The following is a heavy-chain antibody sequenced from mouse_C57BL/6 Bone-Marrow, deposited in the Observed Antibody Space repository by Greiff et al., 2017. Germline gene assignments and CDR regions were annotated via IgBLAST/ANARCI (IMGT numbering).Heavy chain of an antibody. V-gene: IGHV1-82*01. Sequence: QVQLQQSGPELVKPGASVKISCKASGYAFSSSWMNWVKQRPGKGLEWIGRIYPGDGDTNYNGKFKGKATLTADKSSSTAYMQLSSLTSEDSAVYFCARSGDYYSNSAYWGPGTTLTVSS. J-gene: IGHJ2*01. CDR3: ARSGDYYSNSAY. D-gene: IGHD2-5*01. CDR2: IYPGDGDT. CDR1: GYAFSSSW.